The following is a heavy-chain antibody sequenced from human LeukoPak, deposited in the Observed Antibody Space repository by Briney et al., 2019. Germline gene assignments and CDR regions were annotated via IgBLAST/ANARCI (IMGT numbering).Heavy chain of an antibody. CDR3: ARALAAST. J-gene: IGHJ5*02. V-gene: IGHV1-18*01. CDR1: GYPLNTYD. D-gene: IGHD6-6*01. CDR2: IRGYNGDT. Sequence: ASVKVSCKASGYPLNTYDISWVRQAPGQGLEWMGWIRGYNGDTKYAQKFQARVTMTTDTSTSTAYMELRSLRTDDTAVYYCARALAASTWGQGTLVTVSS.